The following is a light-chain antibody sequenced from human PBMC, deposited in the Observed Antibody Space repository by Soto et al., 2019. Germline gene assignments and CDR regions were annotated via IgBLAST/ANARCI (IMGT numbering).Light chain of an antibody. V-gene: IGLV2-8*01. Sequence: QSALTQPPSASGSPGQSVTISCTGTSSDVGAYNYVSWYQQHAGKAPELVIYEVTKRPSGVPDRFSGSKSANMASLTVSGLQAEDEADYYCSSFASSNTWVFGGGTKLTVL. J-gene: IGLJ3*02. CDR3: SSFASSNTWV. CDR2: EVT. CDR1: SSDVGAYNY.